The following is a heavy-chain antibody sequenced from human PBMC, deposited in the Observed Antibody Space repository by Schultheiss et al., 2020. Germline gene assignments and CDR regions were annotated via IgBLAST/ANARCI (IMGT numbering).Heavy chain of an antibody. Sequence: SATLSLTCAVYGGSFSGYYWSWIRQPPGKGLEWIGYIYYSGSTNYNPSLKSRVTISVDTSKNQFSLKLSSVTAADTAVYYCARLGYGSGSYGWFDPWGQGTLVTVSS. J-gene: IGHJ5*02. CDR1: GGSFSGYY. CDR2: IYYSGST. D-gene: IGHD3-10*01. CDR3: ARLGYGSGSYGWFDP. V-gene: IGHV4-59*08.